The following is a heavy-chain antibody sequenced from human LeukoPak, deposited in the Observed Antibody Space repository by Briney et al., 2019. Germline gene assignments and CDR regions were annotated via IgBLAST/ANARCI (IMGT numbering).Heavy chain of an antibody. J-gene: IGHJ6*02. CDR3: ARDRRSLDFWSGYYADYYYYYGMDV. D-gene: IGHD3-3*01. CDR2: IYHSGST. CDR1: GGSISSSNW. Sequence: SETLSLTCAVSGGSISSSNWWSWVRQHPGKGLEWIGEIYHSGSTNYNPSLKSRVTISVDKSKNQFSLKLSSVTAADTAVYYCARDRRSLDFWSGYYADYYYYYGMDVWGQGTTVTVSS. V-gene: IGHV4-4*02.